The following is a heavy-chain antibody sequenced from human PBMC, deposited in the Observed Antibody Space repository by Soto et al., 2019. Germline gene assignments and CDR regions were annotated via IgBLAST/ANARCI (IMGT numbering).Heavy chain of an antibody. Sequence: PGESLKISCQAFEYSFRIYWISWVRQKPGGGLEWMGRVDPNDSFATYSPSFEGHVSISVDKSTNIVYLQWPSLRASDTATYYCARHQSGSGNSNFDFWGQGTPVTVSS. D-gene: IGHD3-10*01. CDR2: VDPNDSFA. CDR3: ARHQSGSGNSNFDF. CDR1: EYSFRIYW. J-gene: IGHJ4*02. V-gene: IGHV5-10-1*01.